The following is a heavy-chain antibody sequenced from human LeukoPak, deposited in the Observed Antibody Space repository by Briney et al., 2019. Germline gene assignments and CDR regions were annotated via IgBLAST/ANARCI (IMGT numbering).Heavy chain of an antibody. Sequence: SQTLSLTCGVAGGSISNTNWWSWVRQPPGQGLEWIGEIALTGLTNYNPSLESRVSVSLDKSKHHRSLNLTPVTAADTAVYYCSRENGAFSPFGYWGQGTLVTVPS. CDR3: SRENGAFSPFGY. V-gene: IGHV4-4*02. CDR1: GGSISNTNW. D-gene: IGHD2-8*01. J-gene: IGHJ4*02. CDR2: IALTGLT.